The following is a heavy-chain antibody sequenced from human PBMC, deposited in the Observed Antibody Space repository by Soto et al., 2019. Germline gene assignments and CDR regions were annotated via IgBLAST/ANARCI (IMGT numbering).Heavy chain of an antibody. CDR1: GGSISSSSYL. J-gene: IGHJ4*02. CDR3: ARNGEIAAHFDD. CDR2: IYYTGNT. D-gene: IGHD6-6*01. Sequence: SETLSLTCTVSGGSISSSSYLWGWIRQPPGKGLECIGTIYYTGNTHYNPSLKSRVTISKDTSKNQFSLKLSSVTAADTAVYYCARNGEIAAHFDDWGQGTLVTVSS. V-gene: IGHV4-39*01.